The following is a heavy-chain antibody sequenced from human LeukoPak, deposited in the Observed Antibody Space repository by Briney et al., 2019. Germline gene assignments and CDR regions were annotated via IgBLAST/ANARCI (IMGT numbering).Heavy chain of an antibody. CDR2: IRKDEINK. Sequence: GGSLSLSCAASGFTFSGYGMHWVGTAPGKGLEGGAFIRKDEINKDYADPVRDRFTISRDNSKNTLYLQMNSLRAEDTSVYYCAKDTHTLSLTYSSSSGGLDYWGQGTLVTVSS. J-gene: IGHJ4*02. V-gene: IGHV3-30*02. D-gene: IGHD6-6*01. CDR1: GFTFSGYG. CDR3: AKDTHTLSLTYSSSSGGLDY.